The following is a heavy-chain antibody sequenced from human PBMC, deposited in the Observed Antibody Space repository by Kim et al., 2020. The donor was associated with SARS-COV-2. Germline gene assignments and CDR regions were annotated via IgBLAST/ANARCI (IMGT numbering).Heavy chain of an antibody. V-gene: IGHV4-39*01. J-gene: IGHJ3*02. CDR3: ARQGRTTVTPEGAFDI. Sequence: SLRRRVTVSVDTSKNQFYLKLSSVTASDTAVYYCARQGRTTVTPEGAFDIWGQGTMVTVSS. D-gene: IGHD4-17*01.